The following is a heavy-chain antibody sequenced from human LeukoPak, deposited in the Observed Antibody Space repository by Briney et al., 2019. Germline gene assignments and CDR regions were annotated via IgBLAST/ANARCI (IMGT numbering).Heavy chain of an antibody. Sequence: QPGGSLRLSCAASGFTFSSYAMPWVRQAPGKGLEWVAVISYDGSNKYYADSVKGRFTISRDNSKNTLYLQMNSLRAEDTAVYYCAREYCSGGSCYGMDVWGQGTTVTVSS. D-gene: IGHD2-15*01. J-gene: IGHJ6*02. CDR3: AREYCSGGSCYGMDV. V-gene: IGHV3-30-3*01. CDR1: GFTFSSYA. CDR2: ISYDGSNK.